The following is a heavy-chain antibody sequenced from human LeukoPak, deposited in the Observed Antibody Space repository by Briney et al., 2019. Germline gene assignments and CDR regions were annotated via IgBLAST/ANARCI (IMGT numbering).Heavy chain of an antibody. Sequence: PSQTLSLTCTVSGGSISPISSSTYYWGWIRQAPGKGLEWIGSLFYGENTHYNPFLKSRATLSVDASNNQFSLKLTSVTAADAAVYFCARQLPTAAADTRGYFDYWGQGTVVTVSS. J-gene: IGHJ4*02. CDR3: ARQLPTAAADTRGYFDY. CDR1: GGSISPISSSTYY. CDR2: LFYGENT. D-gene: IGHD6-25*01. V-gene: IGHV4-39*01.